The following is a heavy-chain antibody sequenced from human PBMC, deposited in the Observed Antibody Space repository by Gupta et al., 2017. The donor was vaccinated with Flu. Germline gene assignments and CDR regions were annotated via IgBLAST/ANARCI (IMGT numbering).Heavy chain of an antibody. CDR1: GFTVSRNH. CDR3: ARDQSSSGWRSSDAFDI. CDR2: IYSGGST. J-gene: IGHJ3*02. D-gene: IGHD6-19*01. Sequence: EVQLVESGGGLVQPGGSLRLSCAASGFTVSRNHMSSVRQAPGKGLEWVAVIYSGGSTYDADSVKGRFTISRDNSKNTLYLQMNSLRAEDTAVYYCARDQSSSGWRSSDAFDIWGQGTMVTVSS. V-gene: IGHV3-66*02.